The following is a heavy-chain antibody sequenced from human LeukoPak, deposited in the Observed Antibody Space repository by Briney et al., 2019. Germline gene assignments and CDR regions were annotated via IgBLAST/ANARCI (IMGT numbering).Heavy chain of an antibody. V-gene: IGHV4-61*02. J-gene: IGHJ4*02. CDR1: GGSISSGSYY. CDR2: IYTSGST. D-gene: IGHD1-26*01. CDR3: ARSTGATRRVFDY. Sequence: SETLSLTCTVSGGSISSGSYYWSWIRQPAGKGLEWIGRIYTSGSTNYNPSLKSRVTISVDTSKNQFSLKLSSVTAADTAVYYCARSTGATRRVFDYWGQGTLVTVSS.